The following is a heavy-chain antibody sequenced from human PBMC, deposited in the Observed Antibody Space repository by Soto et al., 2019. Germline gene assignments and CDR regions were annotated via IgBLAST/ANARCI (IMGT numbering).Heavy chain of an antibody. D-gene: IGHD3-22*01. Sequence: SETLSLTCTVSGGSISSYYWSWIRQPPGKGLEWIGYIYYSGSTNYNPSLKSRVTIPVDTSKNQFSLKLSSVTAADTAVYYCARRYYYYDSSGWFDPWGQGTLVTAPQ. CDR3: ARRYYYYDSSGWFDP. CDR1: GGSISSYY. V-gene: IGHV4-59*08. CDR2: IYYSGST. J-gene: IGHJ5*02.